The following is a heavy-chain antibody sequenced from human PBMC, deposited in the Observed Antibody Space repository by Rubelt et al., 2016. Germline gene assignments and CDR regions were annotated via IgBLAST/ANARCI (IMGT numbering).Heavy chain of an antibody. CDR1: GGSISSGGYY. Sequence: QVQLQQWGAGLLKPSETLSLTCAVYGGSISSGGYYWSWIRQHPGKGLEWIGYIYYSGSTNYNPSLTVLVTFSVVTSKNQFCLKRSSVTAADTAVYYCARDRGVGATWGWFDPWGQGTLVTVSS. V-gene: IGHV4-61*08. CDR2: IYYSGST. CDR3: ARDRGVGATWGWFDP. D-gene: IGHD1-26*01. J-gene: IGHJ5*02.